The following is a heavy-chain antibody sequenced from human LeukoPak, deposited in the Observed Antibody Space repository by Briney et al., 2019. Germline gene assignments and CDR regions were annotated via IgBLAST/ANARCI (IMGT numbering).Heavy chain of an antibody. V-gene: IGHV3-74*01. CDR2: INSDGSSI. CDR3: ARMVGQGLDY. CDR1: GFTFSSYW. J-gene: IGHJ4*02. D-gene: IGHD2-15*01. Sequence: PGGSLRLSCAASGFTFSSYWMHWVRQAPGKGLVWVSRINSDGSSISYADSVKGRLTISRDNSKNTLYLQMNSLRIEDTAVYYCARMVGQGLDYWGQGTLVTVSS.